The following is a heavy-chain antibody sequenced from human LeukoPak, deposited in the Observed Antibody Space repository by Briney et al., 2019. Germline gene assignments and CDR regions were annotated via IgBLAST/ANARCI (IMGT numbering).Heavy chain of an antibody. Sequence: GRSLRLSCAASGFTFSSYSMNWVRQAPGKGLEWVSSISSSSSYIYYADSVKGRFTISRDNAKNSLYLQMNSLRAEDTAVYYCARKRSGDYYYYYYMDVWGKGTTVTVSS. CDR2: ISSSSSYI. D-gene: IGHD4-17*01. J-gene: IGHJ6*03. V-gene: IGHV3-21*01. CDR1: GFTFSSYS. CDR3: ARKRSGDYYYYYYMDV.